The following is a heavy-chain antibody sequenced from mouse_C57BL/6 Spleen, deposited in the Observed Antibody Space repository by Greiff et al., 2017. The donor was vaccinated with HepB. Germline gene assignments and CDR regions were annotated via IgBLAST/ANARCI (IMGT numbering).Heavy chain of an antibody. V-gene: IGHV1-50*01. CDR1: GYTFTSYW. Sequence: QVQLQQPGAELVKPGASVKLSCKASGYTFTSYWMQWVKQRPGQGLEWIGEIDPSDSYTNYNQKFKGKATLTVDTSSSTAYMQLSSLTSEDSAVYYCARSGSPQLVPDYWGQGTTLTVSS. D-gene: IGHD5-1*01. CDR3: ARSGSPQLVPDY. CDR2: IDPSDSYT. J-gene: IGHJ2*01.